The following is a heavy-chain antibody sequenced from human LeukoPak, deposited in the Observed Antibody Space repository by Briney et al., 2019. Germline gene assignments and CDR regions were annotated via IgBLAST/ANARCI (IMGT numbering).Heavy chain of an antibody. D-gene: IGHD5-12*01. J-gene: IGHJ3*02. V-gene: IGHV1-2*02. CDR3: ARAGYSGYENDAFDI. CDR2: INPNSGGT. Sequence: ASVKVSCKASGYNFIGYYMHWVRQAPGQGLEWMGWINPNSGGTNYAQKFQGRVTMTRDTSITTAYMELSRLRSDDTAVYYCARAGYSGYENDAFDIWGQGTMVTVSS. CDR1: GYNFIGYY.